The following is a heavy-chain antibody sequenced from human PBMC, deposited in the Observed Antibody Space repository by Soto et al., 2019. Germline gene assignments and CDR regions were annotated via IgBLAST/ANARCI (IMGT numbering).Heavy chain of an antibody. CDR2: IYYSGST. CDR3: ARGRITTVRGVIGALFDY. J-gene: IGHJ4*02. D-gene: IGHD3-10*01. CDR1: GGSMSSGGYY. V-gene: IGHV4-31*03. Sequence: PSGTLSLTCNVSGGSMSSGGYYWSWIRQRPGTGLEWIGYIYYSGSTYYNPSLKSRVTISVDTSKNQFSLKLSSVTAADTAVYYCARGRITTVRGVIGALFDYWGQGTLVTVSS.